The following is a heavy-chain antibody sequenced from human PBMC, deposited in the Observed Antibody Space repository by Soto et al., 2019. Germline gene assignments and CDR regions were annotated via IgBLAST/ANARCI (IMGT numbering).Heavy chain of an antibody. J-gene: IGHJ4*01. V-gene: IGHV4-4*07. D-gene: IGHD6-13*01. CDR1: CASIINYY. CDR2: IYASGNT. Sequence: SETLSLTCTFSCASIINYYWSWIRQPAGKGLEWIGRIYASGNTNYNPSLKSRVTMSVDTSKNQFSLNLNSVTAADTAVYYCARESRSAAGTVEYWGHGTLVTVSS. CDR3: ARESRSAAGTVEY.